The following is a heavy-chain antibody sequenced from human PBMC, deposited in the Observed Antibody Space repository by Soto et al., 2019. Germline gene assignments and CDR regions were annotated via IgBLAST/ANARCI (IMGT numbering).Heavy chain of an antibody. V-gene: IGHV4-34*01. CDR2: INHSGST. Sequence: SETLSLTCAVYGGSFSGYYWSWIRQPPGKGLEWIGEINHSGSTNYNPSLKSRVTISVDTSKNQFSLKLSSVTAADTAVYYCARGRQYYDFWSGYYLGPQYNWFDPWGQGTLVTVSS. D-gene: IGHD3-3*01. CDR1: GGSFSGYY. J-gene: IGHJ5*02. CDR3: ARGRQYYDFWSGYYLGPQYNWFDP.